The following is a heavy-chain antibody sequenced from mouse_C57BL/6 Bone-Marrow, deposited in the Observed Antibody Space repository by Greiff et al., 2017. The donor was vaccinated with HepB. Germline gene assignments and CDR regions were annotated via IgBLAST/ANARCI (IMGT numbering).Heavy chain of an antibody. CDR3: AREGPDGYYVSAMDY. CDR1: GFTFSDFY. CDR2: SRNKANDYTT. V-gene: IGHV7-1*01. Sequence: EVKLVESGGGLVQSGRSLRLSCATSGFTFSDFYMEWVRQAPGKGLEWIAASRNKANDYTTEYSASVKGRFIVSRDTSQSILYLQMNALRAEDSAIYYCAREGPDGYYVSAMDYWGQGTSVTVSS. J-gene: IGHJ4*01. D-gene: IGHD2-3*01.